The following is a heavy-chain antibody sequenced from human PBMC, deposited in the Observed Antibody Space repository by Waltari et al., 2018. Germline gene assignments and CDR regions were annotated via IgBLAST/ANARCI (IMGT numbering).Heavy chain of an antibody. V-gene: IGHV4-59*01. CDR1: GGSISSYY. Sequence: QVQLQESGPGLVKPSETLSLTCTVSGGSISSYYWSWIRQPPGKGLEWIGYIYYSGSTNYNPSRKSRVTISVDTSKNQFSLKLSSVTAADTAVYYCARRLDVAGSGSLYYFDYWGQGTLVTVSS. CDR2: IYYSGST. CDR3: ARRLDVAGSGSLYYFDY. J-gene: IGHJ4*02. D-gene: IGHD3-10*01.